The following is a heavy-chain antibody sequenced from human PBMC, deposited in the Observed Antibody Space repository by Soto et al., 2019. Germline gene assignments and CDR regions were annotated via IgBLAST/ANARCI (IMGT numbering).Heavy chain of an antibody. CDR1: GGTFSSSA. J-gene: IGHJ6*02. CDR3: ARDNDRLQLGGNYYYIRDV. Sequence: QVQLVQSGAEMKEPGSSVKVSCKTSGGTFSSSAISWLRQAPGQGLEWMGGIIPLFRTPDYAQKFQGRVTIAADESTSTAYMELSSLRSEDTAVYYCARDNDRLQLGGNYYYIRDVWGQWTTIPVSS. D-gene: IGHD1-1*01. CDR2: IIPLFRTP. V-gene: IGHV1-69*12.